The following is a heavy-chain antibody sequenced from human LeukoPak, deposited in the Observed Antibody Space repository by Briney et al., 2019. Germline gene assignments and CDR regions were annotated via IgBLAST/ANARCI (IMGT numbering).Heavy chain of an antibody. CDR2: ISGSGGNT. CDR1: GFIFSSYA. D-gene: IGHD5-18*01. Sequence: GGSLRLSCAASGFIFSSYAMSWVRQTPGEGLEWVSLISGSGGNTYYADSVKGRFTISRDNSKNTLYLQMNSLRAEDTAVYYCAKRIQLWLYFDYWGQGILVTVSS. V-gene: IGHV3-23*01. CDR3: AKRIQLWLYFDY. J-gene: IGHJ4*02.